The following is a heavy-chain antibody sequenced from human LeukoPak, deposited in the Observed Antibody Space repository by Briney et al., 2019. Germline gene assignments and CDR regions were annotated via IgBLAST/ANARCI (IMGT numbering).Heavy chain of an antibody. V-gene: IGHV4-39*02. CDR1: GGSISSSSYY. CDR3: VRDWKEGATSRGLTFDF. Sequence: PSETLSLTCTVSGGSISSSSYYWGWIRQPPGKGLEWIGSIYYSGSTYYNPSLKSRVTISVDTSKNQFSLKLSSVTAADTAVYYCVRDWKEGATSRGLTFDFWGQGTMVTVSS. CDR2: IYYSGST. J-gene: IGHJ3*01. D-gene: IGHD1-26*01.